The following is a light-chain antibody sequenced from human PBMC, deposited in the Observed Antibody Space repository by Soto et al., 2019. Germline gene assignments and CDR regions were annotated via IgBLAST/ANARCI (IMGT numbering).Light chain of an antibody. Sequence: DIQMNQSPSTLSASVGDRVTITCRASQSISSCLAWYQQKPGKAPKFLIYDASSLESGVPSRFGGSGSGTEFTLTISSLQPDDFATYYCQQYNSYSRTFGPGTKVDIK. J-gene: IGKJ1*01. CDR1: QSISSC. CDR2: DAS. V-gene: IGKV1-5*01. CDR3: QQYNSYSRT.